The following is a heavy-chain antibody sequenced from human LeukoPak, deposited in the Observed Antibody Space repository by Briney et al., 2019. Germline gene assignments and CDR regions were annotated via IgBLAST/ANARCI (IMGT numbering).Heavy chain of an antibody. V-gene: IGHV4-39*07. CDR3: ARESGRDVPGVY. CDR1: GGSISSSSYS. Sequence: SETLSLTCTVSGGSISSSSYSWGWIRQPPGKGLEWIGTIYYSGSTYYNASLKSRVTISVDTSKNQFSLKLSSVTAADTAVYYCARESGRDVPGVYWGQGTLVTVSS. J-gene: IGHJ4*02. D-gene: IGHD3-10*01. CDR2: IYYSGST.